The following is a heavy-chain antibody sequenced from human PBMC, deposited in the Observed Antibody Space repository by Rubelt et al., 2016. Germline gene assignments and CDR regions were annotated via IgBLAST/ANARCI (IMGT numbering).Heavy chain of an antibody. D-gene: IGHD3-22*01. J-gene: IGHJ3*02. V-gene: IGHV2-5*02. CDR2: IYWDDDK. Sequence: QITLKESGPTLVKPTQTLTLTCTFSGFSLSTSGVGVGWIRQPPGKALEWLTLIYWDDDKRYSPSLKSRLTITKDTSKNQVVLTMTNMDPVDTATYYCAHRVGSTPDSSGDHDAFDIWGQGTMVTVSS. CDR3: AHRVGSTPDSSGDHDAFDI. CDR1: GFSLSTSGVG.